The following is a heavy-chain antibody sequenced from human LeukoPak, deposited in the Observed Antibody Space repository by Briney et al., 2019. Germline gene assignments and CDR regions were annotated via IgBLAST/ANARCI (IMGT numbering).Heavy chain of an antibody. CDR3: ARGWPYYYDSSGYKRGAFDI. Sequence: ASVKVSCKASGYTFTSYYMHWVRQAPGQGLERMGIINPSGGSTSYAQKFQGRVTMTRDTSTSTVYMELSSLRSEDTAVYYCARGWPYYYDSSGYKRGAFDIWGQGTMVTVSS. V-gene: IGHV1-46*01. CDR2: INPSGGST. CDR1: GYTFTSYY. D-gene: IGHD3-22*01. J-gene: IGHJ3*02.